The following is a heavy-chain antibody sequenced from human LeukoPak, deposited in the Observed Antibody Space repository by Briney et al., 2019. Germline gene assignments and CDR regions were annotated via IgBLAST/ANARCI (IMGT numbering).Heavy chain of an antibody. Sequence: PGGSLRLSCAASGFTFSSYAMSWVRDAPGKGLELSSTISGSGGSTYYADSVKGRFTISRDNSKNTLYLEMNSLRAEDTAVYYCAKSPSVYYYYGMDVWGKGTTDTVSS. J-gene: IGHJ6*04. CDR2: ISGSGGST. CDR3: AKSPSVYYYYGMDV. CDR1: GFTFSSYA. V-gene: IGHV3-23*01.